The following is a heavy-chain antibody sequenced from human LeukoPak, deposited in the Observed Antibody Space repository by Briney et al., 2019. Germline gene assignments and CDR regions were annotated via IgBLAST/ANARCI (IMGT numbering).Heavy chain of an antibody. J-gene: IGHJ6*03. Sequence: SQTLSLTCTVSGGSISSGGYYWSWIRQYPGKGLEWIGYIYYSGSTYYNPSLKSRVTISVDTSKNQFSLKLSSVTAADTAVYYCARVLLRFLFYMDVWGKGTTVTVSS. CDR1: GGSISSGGYY. CDR2: IYYSGST. CDR3: ARVLLRFLFYMDV. V-gene: IGHV4-31*03. D-gene: IGHD3-3*01.